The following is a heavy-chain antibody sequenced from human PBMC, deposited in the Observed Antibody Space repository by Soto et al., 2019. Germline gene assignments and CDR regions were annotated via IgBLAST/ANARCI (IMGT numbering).Heavy chain of an antibody. CDR1: GFTVSTYW. V-gene: IGHV3-7*01. Sequence: GGSLRLSCAASGFTVSTYWMSWVRQAPGKGLEGVANIKEDGSEKYYVDSVEGRFTISRDNAKNSLYLQMTSLRAEDTALYYCARGWGYFDSSGFPYLYAMDVWGQGTTVTVSS. J-gene: IGHJ6*02. CDR3: ARGWGYFDSSGFPYLYAMDV. CDR2: IKEDGSEK. D-gene: IGHD3-22*01.